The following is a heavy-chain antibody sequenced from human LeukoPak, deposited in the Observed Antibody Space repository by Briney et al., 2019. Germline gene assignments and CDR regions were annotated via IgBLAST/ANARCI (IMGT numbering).Heavy chain of an antibody. CDR1: GGSISSYY. CDR2: IYKSGST. Sequence: PSETLSLTCTVSGGSISSYYWSWIRQSAGKGLEWIGRIYKSGSTNYNPSFRSRVTMSVDTSKNQFSLNVTSVTAADTAVYYCAREEYFQDSNGYSYYFHSWGQGSLVTVSS. J-gene: IGHJ4*02. D-gene: IGHD3-22*01. V-gene: IGHV4-4*07. CDR3: AREEYFQDSNGYSYYFHS.